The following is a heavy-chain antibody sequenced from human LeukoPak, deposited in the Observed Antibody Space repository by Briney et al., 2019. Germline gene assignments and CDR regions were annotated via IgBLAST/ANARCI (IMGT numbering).Heavy chain of an antibody. V-gene: IGHV3-7*01. CDR1: GFTFSNYW. CDR2: IKEDGSEK. D-gene: IGHD4-11*01. CDR3: ASGDYMNY. J-gene: IGHJ4*02. Sequence: GGSLRLSCAASGFTFSNYWMSWVRQAPGKGLEWVANIKEDGSEKYYVDSVKGRFTISRDNAKNSLFLQMNSLRVEDTAVYYCASGDYMNYWGQGTLVTVSS.